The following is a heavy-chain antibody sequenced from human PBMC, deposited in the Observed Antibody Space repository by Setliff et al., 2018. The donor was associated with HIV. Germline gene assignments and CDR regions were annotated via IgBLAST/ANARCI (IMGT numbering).Heavy chain of an antibody. J-gene: IGHJ2*01. CDR1: GDTDFY. CDR3: ARDCVTRSNYYGSGSPWYFDF. Sequence: SETLSLTCTVSGDTDFYWSWIRQSPGKGLEWIGYIHAGGKANYNPSLKSRVTMSVDTSQNQFSLKLRSVNAADTAVYYCARDCVTRSNYYGSGSPWYFDFWGRGILVTVSS. D-gene: IGHD3-10*01. V-gene: IGHV4-59*12. CDR2: IHAGGKA.